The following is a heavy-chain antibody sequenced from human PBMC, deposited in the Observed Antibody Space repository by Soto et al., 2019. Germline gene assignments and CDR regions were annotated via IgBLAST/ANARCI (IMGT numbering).Heavy chain of an antibody. CDR1: GYTFTKYW. CDR2: IDPSDSYT. CDR3: ARQLLPGAHFDS. Sequence: EVQLVQSGAEVKKPGESLRISCKASGYTFTKYWIAWLRQMPGKGLELMGRIDPSDSYTNYSPSFQGHVTVSTDKSITTASVQWSSLKASDTSIYYGARQLLPGAHFDSWGQGTLVTVSS. J-gene: IGHJ4*02. D-gene: IGHD2-2*01. V-gene: IGHV5-10-1*01.